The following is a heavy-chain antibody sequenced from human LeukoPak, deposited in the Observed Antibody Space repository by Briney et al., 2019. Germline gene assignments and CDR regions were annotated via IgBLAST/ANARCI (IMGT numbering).Heavy chain of an antibody. CDR2: INPNSGGT. CDR1: GYTFNSYD. V-gene: IGHV1-2*02. Sequence: ASVKVSCKASGYTFNSYDINWVRQAPGQGLEWMGWINPNSGGTNYAQKFQGRVTMTRDTSISTAYMELSRLRSDDTAVYYCARVSGLDGDYNWFDRWGQGTLVTVSS. D-gene: IGHD4-17*01. CDR3: ARVSGLDGDYNWFDR. J-gene: IGHJ5*02.